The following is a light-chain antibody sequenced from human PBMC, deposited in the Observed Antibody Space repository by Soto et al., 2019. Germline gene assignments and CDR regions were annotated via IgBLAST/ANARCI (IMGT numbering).Light chain of an antibody. V-gene: IGKV3-20*01. Sequence: IVFAQIPSTLSFSPRERATPSFRASQSVSSSYLAWYQQKPGQAPRLLIYGASSRATGIPDRFSGSGSGTDFTLTISRLEPEDFAVYYCHQYDSWTFGQGTKVDIK. CDR1: QSVSSSY. J-gene: IGKJ1*01. CDR3: HQYDSWT. CDR2: GAS.